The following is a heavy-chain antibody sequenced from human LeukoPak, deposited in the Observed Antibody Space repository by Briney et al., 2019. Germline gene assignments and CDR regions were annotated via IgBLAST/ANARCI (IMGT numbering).Heavy chain of an antibody. CDR2: ISYDGSNK. Sequence: GGSLRLSCAASGFTFSSYGMHWVRQAPGKGLEWVAVISYDGSNKYYADSVKGRFTISRDNSKNTLYLQMNSLRAEDTAVYYCARDMVTTLIDDWGQGTLVTVSS. J-gene: IGHJ4*02. V-gene: IGHV3-30*03. CDR3: ARDMVTTLIDD. CDR1: GFTFSSYG. D-gene: IGHD4-17*01.